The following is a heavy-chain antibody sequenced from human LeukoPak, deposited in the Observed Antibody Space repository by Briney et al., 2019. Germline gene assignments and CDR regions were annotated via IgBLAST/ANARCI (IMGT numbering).Heavy chain of an antibody. CDR3: ARQNPPGYSSSWCDY. J-gene: IGHJ4*02. CDR1: GGTFSSYA. V-gene: IGHV1-69*13. D-gene: IGHD6-13*01. CDR2: IIPIFGTA. Sequence: SVKVSCKASGGTFSSYAISWVRQAPGQGLEWMGGIIPIFGTANYAQKFQGRVTITADESTSTAYMELSSLRSEDTAVYYCARQNPPGYSSSWCDYWGQGTLVTVSS.